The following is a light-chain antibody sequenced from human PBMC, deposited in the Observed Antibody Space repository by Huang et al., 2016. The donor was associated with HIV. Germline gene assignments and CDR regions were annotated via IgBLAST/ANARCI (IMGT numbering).Light chain of an antibody. CDR1: QSVGSN. CDR3: QQHNSWPRT. CDR2: AAS. Sequence: EIVLTQSPATLSVSPGERATLSCRASQSVGSNLAWYQQRRGQAPRLLIYAASNRAPGIPARFSGSGSGTEFTLTFSSLQSEDFAVYYCQQHNSWPRTFGQGTRV. V-gene: IGKV3-15*01. J-gene: IGKJ1*01.